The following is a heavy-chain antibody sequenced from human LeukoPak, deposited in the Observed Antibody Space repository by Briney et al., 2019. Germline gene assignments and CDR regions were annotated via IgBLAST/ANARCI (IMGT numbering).Heavy chain of an antibody. CDR3: AIMHPYYDGNGYWVQ. CDR1: GFTFSSYA. CDR2: ISVSGGST. V-gene: IGHV3-23*01. J-gene: IGHJ4*02. D-gene: IGHD3-22*01. Sequence: GVSLRLSCAASGFTFSSYAMSWVRQAPGKGLEWVSGISVSGGSTAYADSVKGRFTISRDNTRNTLHMQMNSLRAEDTALYYCAIMHPYYDGNGYWVQWGQGTLVTVSS.